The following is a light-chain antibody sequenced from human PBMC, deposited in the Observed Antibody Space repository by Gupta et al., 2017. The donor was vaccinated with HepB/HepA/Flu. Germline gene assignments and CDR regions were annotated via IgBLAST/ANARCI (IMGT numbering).Light chain of an antibody. CDR1: NSDVGGYNY. CDR2: DVS. CDR3: SSYSSTSTVV. J-gene: IGLJ2*01. Sequence: QSALTQPASVSGAPGQSITISCTGTNSDVGGYNYVSWYQQLPGEAPKLMIYDVSNRPSGVSNRFSGSKSGNTASLTISGRRAEDEADYYCSSYSSTSTVVFGGGTELTVL. V-gene: IGLV2-14*03.